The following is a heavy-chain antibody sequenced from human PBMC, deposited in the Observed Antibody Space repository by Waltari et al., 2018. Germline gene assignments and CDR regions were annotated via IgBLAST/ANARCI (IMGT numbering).Heavy chain of an antibody. J-gene: IGHJ6*02. CDR1: GFTFSSYA. CDR3: ARDYCSGGSCYGMDV. CDR2: INAGNGNT. Sequence: VQLVESGGGLVQPGGSLRLSCAASGFTFSSYAMHWVRQAPGQRLEWMGWINAGNGNTKYSQKFQGRVTITRDTSASTAYMELSSLRSEDTAVYYCARDYCSGGSCYGMDVWGQGTTVTVSS. D-gene: IGHD2-15*01. V-gene: IGHV1-3*01.